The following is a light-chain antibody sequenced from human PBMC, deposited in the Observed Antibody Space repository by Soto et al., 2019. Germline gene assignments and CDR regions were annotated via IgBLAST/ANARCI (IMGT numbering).Light chain of an antibody. V-gene: IGLV2-8*01. CDR2: EVS. Sequence: QSVLTQPPSASGSPGQSVTISCTGTSSDVGGYNYVSWYQHHPGKAPKLIIYEVSKRPSGVPDRFSGSKSGDTASLTVSGLQAEDEADYYCISFGGSTNYVFGSATKVTVL. CDR3: ISFGGSTNYV. CDR1: SSDVGGYNY. J-gene: IGLJ1*01.